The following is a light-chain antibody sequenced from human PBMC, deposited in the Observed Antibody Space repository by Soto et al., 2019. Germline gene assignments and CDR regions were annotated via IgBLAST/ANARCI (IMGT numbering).Light chain of an antibody. J-gene: IGLJ1*01. CDR1: SSDVGAYNY. V-gene: IGLV2-14*03. Sequence: QPVLTQPASVSGSPGQSITISCTGTSSDVGAYNYVSWYQQHPGKAPRLMIYDVNNRPSGVSNRFSGSKSGNTASLTISGLQAEDEADYYCSSYTSSSTYVFGTGTKLTVL. CDR2: DVN. CDR3: SSYTSSSTYV.